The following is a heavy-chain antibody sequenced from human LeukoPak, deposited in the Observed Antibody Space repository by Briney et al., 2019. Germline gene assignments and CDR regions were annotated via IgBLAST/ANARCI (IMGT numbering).Heavy chain of an antibody. J-gene: IGHJ4*02. CDR1: GFTFSSYS. CDR2: ISSSSSYI. V-gene: IGHV3-21*01. D-gene: IGHD6-13*01. Sequence: GGSLRLSCAASGFTFSSYSMNWVRQAPGKGLEWVSSISSSSSYIYYADSVKGRFTISRDNAKNSLYLQMNSLRAEDTAVYYCARVDSSSWYGGFEFDYWGQGTLVTVSS. CDR3: ARVDSSSWYGGFEFDY.